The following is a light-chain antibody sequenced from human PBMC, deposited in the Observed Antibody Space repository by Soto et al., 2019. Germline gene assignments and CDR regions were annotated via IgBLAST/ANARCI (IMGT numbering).Light chain of an antibody. CDR2: KES. CDR1: QSISSL. Sequence: DIQMTQSPSTLSASVGDRVTITCRASQSISSLLAWYQQKPGKAPKLLIYKESSLESWVASRSSGSGAGTEVSLSISSLQPDDFATSYCQQYNSYSPFTFGQGTKLEI. CDR3: QQYNSYSPFT. V-gene: IGKV1-5*03. J-gene: IGKJ2*01.